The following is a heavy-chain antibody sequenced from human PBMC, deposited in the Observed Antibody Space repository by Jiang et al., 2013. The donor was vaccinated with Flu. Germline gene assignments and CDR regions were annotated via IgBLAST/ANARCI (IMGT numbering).Heavy chain of an antibody. CDR3: ARDEGYCGGDCYSADAFDI. CDR2: ISSSSSYI. D-gene: IGHD2-21*02. J-gene: IGHJ3*02. Sequence: VKPGGSLRLSCAASGFTFSSYSMNWVRQAPGKGLEWVSSISSSSSYIYYADSVKGRFTISRDNAKNSLYLQMNSLRAEDTAVYYCARDEGYCGGDCYSADAFDIWGQGTMVTVSS. CDR1: GFTFSSYS. V-gene: IGHV3-21*01.